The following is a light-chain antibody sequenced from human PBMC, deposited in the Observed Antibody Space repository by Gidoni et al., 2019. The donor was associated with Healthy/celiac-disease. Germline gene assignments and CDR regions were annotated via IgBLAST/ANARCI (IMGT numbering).Light chain of an antibody. J-gene: IGKJ1*01. Sequence: EIVMTQSPATLSVSPGERATLSCRASQSVSSNLAWYQQNPGQAPRIHIYGASTRATGIPAWFSGSASGTEFTRTISSLQSEDFAVYYCQQYNNRPPWTFGQGTKVEIK. CDR1: QSVSSN. CDR3: QQYNNRPPWT. V-gene: IGKV3-15*01. CDR2: GAS.